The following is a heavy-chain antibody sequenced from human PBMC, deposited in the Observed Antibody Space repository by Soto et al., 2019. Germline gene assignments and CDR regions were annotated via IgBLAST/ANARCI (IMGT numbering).Heavy chain of an antibody. CDR1: GGTFSSYA. D-gene: IGHD6-13*01. CDR3: ARGKQQLVLDSFDP. Sequence: ASVKVSCKASGGTFSSYAISWVRQAPGQGLEWMGGIIPIFGTANYAQKFQGRVTITADESTSTAYMELSSLRSEDTAVYYCARGKQQLVLDSFDPWGQGTMVTVSS. CDR2: IIPIFGTA. V-gene: IGHV1-69*13. J-gene: IGHJ5*02.